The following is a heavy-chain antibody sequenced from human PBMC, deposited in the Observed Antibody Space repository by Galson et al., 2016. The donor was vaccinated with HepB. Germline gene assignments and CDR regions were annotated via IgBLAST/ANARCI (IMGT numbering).Heavy chain of an antibody. J-gene: IGHJ4*02. V-gene: IGHV4-39*01. Sequence: SETLSLTCTVSGDSISNSYYYWGWIRQPPGKGLEWIGSVYYSGSTYYNPSLESRVTTSVDTSKSQFSLTLNSVTAADTAVYYCATHGDFYDTSGHLDYWGQGTLVTVSS. CDR1: GDSISNSYYY. CDR2: VYYSGST. CDR3: ATHGDFYDTSGHLDY. D-gene: IGHD3-3*01.